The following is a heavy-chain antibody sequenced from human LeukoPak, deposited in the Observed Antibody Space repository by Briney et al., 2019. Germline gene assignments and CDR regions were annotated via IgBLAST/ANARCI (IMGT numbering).Heavy chain of an antibody. V-gene: IGHV4-59*01. CDR2: IYYSGST. J-gene: IGHJ4*02. D-gene: IGHD3-22*01. CDR3: PNHVLASTGYYSLDY. Sequence: SETLSLTCTVSGGSISSYYWSWIRQPPGKGLEWIGYIYYSGSTNYNPSLKSRVTISVDTSKNQFSLKLSSVTAAGTAVYYCPNHVLASTGYYSLDYWVQGTLVTVSS. CDR1: GGSISSYY.